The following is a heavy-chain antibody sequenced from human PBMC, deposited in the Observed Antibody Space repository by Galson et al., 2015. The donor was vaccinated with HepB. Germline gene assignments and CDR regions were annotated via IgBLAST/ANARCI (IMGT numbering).Heavy chain of an antibody. J-gene: IGHJ6*03. CDR2: INPSGGST. V-gene: IGHV1-46*01. Sequence: SVKVSCKASGYTFTSYYMHWVRQAPGQGLEWMGIINPSGGSTSYAQKFQGRVTMTRDTSTSTVYMELSSLRSEDTAVYYCARDGYCSSTSCYPFYYYYYMDVWGKGTTVTVSS. CDR1: GYTFTSYY. CDR3: ARDGYCSSTSCYPFYYYYYMDV. D-gene: IGHD2-2*03.